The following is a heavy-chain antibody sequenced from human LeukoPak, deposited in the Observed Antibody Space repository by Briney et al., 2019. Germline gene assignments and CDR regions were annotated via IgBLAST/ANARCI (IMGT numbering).Heavy chain of an antibody. Sequence: SETLSLTCAVYGGTFSGYYWSWIRQSPGKGLEWIGEINPGGSTNYNPSLESRVIISVDTSKNQFSLKMDSVRAADTAVYYCAREDCSGGDCTSFNYWGQGTLVTVSS. V-gene: IGHV4-34*01. CDR3: AREDCSGGDCTSFNY. CDR1: GGTFSGYY. CDR2: INPGGST. J-gene: IGHJ4*02. D-gene: IGHD2-15*01.